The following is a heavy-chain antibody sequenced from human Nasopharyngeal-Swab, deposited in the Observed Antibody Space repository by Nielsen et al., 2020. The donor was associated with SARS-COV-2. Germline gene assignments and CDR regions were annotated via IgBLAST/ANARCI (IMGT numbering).Heavy chain of an antibody. V-gene: IGHV4-34*01. D-gene: IGHD3-22*01. CDR1: GGSFSGYY. J-gene: IGHJ4*02. CDR3: ARGSFHDSSGYYTFDY. Sequence: SQTLSLTGAVYGGSFSGYYWSWIRQPPGKGLEWIGEINHSGSTNYNPSLKSRVTISVDTSKNQFSLKLSSVTAADTAVYYCARGSFHDSSGYYTFDYWGQGTLVTVSS. CDR2: INHSGST.